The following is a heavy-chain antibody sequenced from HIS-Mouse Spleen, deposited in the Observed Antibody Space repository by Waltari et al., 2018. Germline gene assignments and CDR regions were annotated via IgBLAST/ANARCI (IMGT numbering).Heavy chain of an antibody. D-gene: IGHD6-13*01. V-gene: IGHV4-34*01. Sequence: QVQLQQWGAGLLKPSETLSLTCAVYGGSFSGYYWSWIRQPPGKGLEWIGEINHSGSTNYNPSLKSRVTISVDTSKNHFSLKLSSVTAADTAVYYCARGRVIAAAGNFAFDIWGQGTMVTVSS. CDR1: GGSFSGYY. CDR2: INHSGST. J-gene: IGHJ3*02. CDR3: ARGRVIAAAGNFAFDI.